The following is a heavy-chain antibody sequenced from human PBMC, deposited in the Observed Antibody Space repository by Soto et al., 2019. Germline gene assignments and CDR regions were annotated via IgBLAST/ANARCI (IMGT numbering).Heavy chain of an antibody. CDR1: GYTFTSYA. CDR2: INAGNGNT. Sequence: QVQLVQSGAEEKKPGASVKVSCKASGYTFTSYAMHWVRQPPGQRLEWMGWINAGNGNTKYSQKFQGRVTITRDTSASTAYMELSSLRSEDTAVYYCARSRGNYGDYVRSEYFQHWGQGTLVTVSS. J-gene: IGHJ1*01. D-gene: IGHD4-17*01. CDR3: ARSRGNYGDYVRSEYFQH. V-gene: IGHV1-3*05.